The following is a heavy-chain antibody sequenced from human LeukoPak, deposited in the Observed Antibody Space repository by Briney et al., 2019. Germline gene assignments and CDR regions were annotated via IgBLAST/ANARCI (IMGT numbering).Heavy chain of an antibody. Sequence: ASVKVSCKASGGTFSSYAISWVRQAPGQGLEWMGGIIPIFGTADYAQKFQGRVTITADESTSTAYMELSSLRSEDTAVYYCAREDILTGYYQDYWGQGTLVTVSS. CDR1: GGTFSSYA. V-gene: IGHV1-69*13. D-gene: IGHD3-9*01. J-gene: IGHJ4*02. CDR3: AREDILTGYYQDY. CDR2: IIPIFGTA.